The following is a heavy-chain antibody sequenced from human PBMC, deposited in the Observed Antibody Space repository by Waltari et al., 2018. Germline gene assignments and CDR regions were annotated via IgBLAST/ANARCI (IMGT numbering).Heavy chain of an antibody. Sequence: QVQLVQSGAEVKKPGASVRVSCEASGYSFPGYYIHWLRQAPGQGLEWMGRIRPTTNRTDYAEKFQGRITLTTETSINTAYMELTGLTSDDTAIFCGARVDHRATNYYYGFDHWGQGTLVTVSS. CDR1: GYSFPGYY. CDR3: ARVDHRATNYYYGFDH. J-gene: IGHJ4*02. CDR2: IRPTTNRT. D-gene: IGHD3-22*01. V-gene: IGHV1-2*06.